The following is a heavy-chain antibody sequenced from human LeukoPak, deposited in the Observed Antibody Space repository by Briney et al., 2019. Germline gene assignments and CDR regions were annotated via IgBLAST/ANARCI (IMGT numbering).Heavy chain of an antibody. CDR1: GGSFSGYY. CDR3: ARGWGPAYCGGDCHRHFDH. D-gene: IGHD2-21*02. CDR2: INHSGST. V-gene: IGHV4-34*01. Sequence: SETLSLTCAVYGGSFSGYYWSWIRQPPGKGLEWIVEINHSGSTNYNPSLKSRVTISVDTSKNQFSLRLTSVAAADTAVYYCARGWGPAYCGGDCHRHFDHWGQGTLVTVSS. J-gene: IGHJ4*02.